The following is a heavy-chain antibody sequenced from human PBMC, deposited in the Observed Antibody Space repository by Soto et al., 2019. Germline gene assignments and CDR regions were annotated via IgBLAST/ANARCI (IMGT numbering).Heavy chain of an antibody. Sequence: EVQLLESGGGLVQPGGSLRLSCAASGFTFSSDAMSWVRQAPGKGLELVSAISGSGGSTSYADSVKGRFTISSDNSKHTLYLQRNSLRAEDTAVYYCAKDNGFDAFDIWGQGTMVTVSS. V-gene: IGHV3-23*01. J-gene: IGHJ3*02. CDR2: ISGSGGST. CDR3: AKDNGFDAFDI. CDR1: GFTFSSDA.